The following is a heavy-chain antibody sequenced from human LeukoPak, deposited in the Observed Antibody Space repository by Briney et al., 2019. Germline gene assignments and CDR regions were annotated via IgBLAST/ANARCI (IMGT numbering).Heavy chain of an antibody. CDR1: GYTFTSYG. CDR2: IGAYNGNT. V-gene: IGHV1-18*01. CDR3: ARGAYYDILTGYGFVYEQYYFDY. J-gene: IGHJ4*02. D-gene: IGHD3-9*01. Sequence: ASVKVSCKASGYTFTSYGISWVRQAPGQGLEWMGWIGAYNGNTNYAQKLQGRVTMTTDTSTSTAYMELRSLRSDDTAVYYCARGAYYDILTGYGFVYEQYYFDYWGQGTLVTVSS.